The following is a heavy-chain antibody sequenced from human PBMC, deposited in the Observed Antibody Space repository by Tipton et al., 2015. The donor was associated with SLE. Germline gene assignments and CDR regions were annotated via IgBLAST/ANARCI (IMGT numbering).Heavy chain of an antibody. V-gene: IGHV4-39*01. D-gene: IGHD6-6*01. J-gene: IGHJ4*02. CDR2: IYYSGST. Sequence: TLSLTCTVSGGSISSVTYYWTWIRQHPGKGLEWIGSIYYSGSTYYNPSLKSRVTISVDTSKNQFSLKLSSVTAADTAVYYCARTLAAQFDYWGQGTLATVSS. CDR3: ARTLAAQFDY. CDR1: GGSISSVTYY.